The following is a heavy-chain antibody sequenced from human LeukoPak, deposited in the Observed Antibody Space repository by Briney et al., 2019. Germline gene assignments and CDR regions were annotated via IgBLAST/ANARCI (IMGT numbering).Heavy chain of an antibody. D-gene: IGHD3-22*01. CDR2: IYYSGST. V-gene: IGHV4-59*01. Sequence: TETLSLTCTVSGGSISSYYWSWIRQPPGKGLEWIGYIYYSGSTNYNPSLKSRVTISVDTSKNQFSLKLSSVTAADTAVYYCARDASGYSPWDFDYWGQGTLVTVSS. CDR3: ARDASGYSPWDFDY. J-gene: IGHJ4*02. CDR1: GGSISSYY.